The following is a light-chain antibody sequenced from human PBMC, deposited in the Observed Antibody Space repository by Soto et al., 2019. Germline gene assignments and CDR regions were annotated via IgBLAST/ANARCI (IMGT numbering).Light chain of an antibody. CDR3: QQFYSTPLI. CDR2: WAS. Sequence: DIVMTQTPDSLAVSLGERATINCKSSQSVLYNSKNYLAWYQQKPGQPPKVIMFWASTREFGVPDRFSGRGSGTDFTLTITNVQAEDVAVYYCQQFYSTPLIFGGGTKVEIK. CDR1: QSVLYNSKNY. J-gene: IGKJ4*01. V-gene: IGKV4-1*01.